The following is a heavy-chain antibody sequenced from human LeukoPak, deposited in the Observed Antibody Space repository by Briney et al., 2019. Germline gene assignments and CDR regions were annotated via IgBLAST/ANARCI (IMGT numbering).Heavy chain of an antibody. Sequence: PGGSLRLSCAASRFTFSGYGMSWVRQAPGKGLEWVSGISGSGGRTYYADSVKGRFTISRENAKNSLYLQLNSLRAGDTAAYYCARASSGGGQSTYFDYWGRGTLVTVSS. CDR1: RFTFSGYG. D-gene: IGHD1-26*01. CDR3: ARASSGGGQSTYFDY. CDR2: ISGSGGRT. V-gene: IGHV3-23*01. J-gene: IGHJ4*02.